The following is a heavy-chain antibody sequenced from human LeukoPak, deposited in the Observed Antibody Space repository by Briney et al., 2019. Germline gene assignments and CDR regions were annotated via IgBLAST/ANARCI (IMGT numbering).Heavy chain of an antibody. CDR3: ARDPSYCSSTSCSIVRFDP. D-gene: IGHD2-2*01. J-gene: IGHJ5*02. CDR2: ISAYNGNT. CDR1: GYTFTSYG. Sequence: ASVKVSCKASGYTFTSYGISWVRQAPGQGLEWVGWISAYNGNTNYAQKLQGRVTMTTDTSTSTAYMELRSLRSDDTAVYYCARDPSYCSSTSCSIVRFDPWGQGTLVTVSS. V-gene: IGHV1-18*01.